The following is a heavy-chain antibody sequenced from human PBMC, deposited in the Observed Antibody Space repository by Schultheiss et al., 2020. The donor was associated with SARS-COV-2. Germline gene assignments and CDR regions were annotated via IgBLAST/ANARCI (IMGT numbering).Heavy chain of an antibody. Sequence: SETLSLTCAVSGGSISSGGYSWSWIRQPPGKGLEWIGHICCRGSTKYNPSLKSRVTISVDKSKNQFSLKLSSVTAADTAVYYCATHAPDYGGHAAFDYWGQGTLVTVSS. CDR1: GGSISSGGYS. V-gene: IGHV4-61*05. CDR3: ATHAPDYGGHAAFDY. J-gene: IGHJ4*02. CDR2: ICCRGST. D-gene: IGHD4-23*01.